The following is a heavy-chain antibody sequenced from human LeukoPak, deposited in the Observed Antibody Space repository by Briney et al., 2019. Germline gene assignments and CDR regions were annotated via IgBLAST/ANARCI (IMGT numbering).Heavy chain of an antibody. D-gene: IGHD3-10*01. Sequence: SVKVPCKASGGTFSSYAMSWVRQAPGQGLEWMGRIIPILGIANYAQKFQGRVTITADKSTSTAYMELSSLRSEDTAVYYCVATMVRGVITPIDYWGQGTLVTVSS. V-gene: IGHV1-69*04. CDR3: VATMVRGVITPIDY. J-gene: IGHJ4*02. CDR2: IIPILGIA. CDR1: GGTFSSYA.